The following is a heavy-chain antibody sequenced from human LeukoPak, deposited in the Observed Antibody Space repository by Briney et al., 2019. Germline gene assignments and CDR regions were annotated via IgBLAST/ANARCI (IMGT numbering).Heavy chain of an antibody. CDR3: ARGSGGDY. D-gene: IGHD1-14*01. CDR2: IYTSGST. J-gene: IGHJ4*02. V-gene: IGHV4-61*02. CDR1: GGSISSGSYY. Sequence: SETLSLTCTVSGGSISSGSYYWSWIRQPAGKGLEWIGRIYTSGSTNYNPFLKSRVTISVDTSKNQFSLKLSSVTAADTAVYYCARGSGGDYWGQGTLVTVSS.